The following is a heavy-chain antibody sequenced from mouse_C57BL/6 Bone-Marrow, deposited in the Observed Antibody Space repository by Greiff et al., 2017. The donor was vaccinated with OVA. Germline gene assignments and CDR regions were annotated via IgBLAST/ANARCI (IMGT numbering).Heavy chain of an antibody. CDR2: ISSGSSTI. CDR1: GFTFSDYG. V-gene: IGHV5-17*01. J-gene: IGHJ3*01. D-gene: IGHD1-1*01. CDR3: ARRKTRSDDYGSSYKIRFAY. Sequence: DVHLVESGGGLVKPGGSLKLSCAASGFTFSDYGMHWVRQAPEKGLEWVAYISSGSSTIYYADTVKGRFTISRDNAKNTLFLQMTSLRSEDTAMYYCARRKTRSDDYGSSYKIRFAYWGQGTLVTVSA.